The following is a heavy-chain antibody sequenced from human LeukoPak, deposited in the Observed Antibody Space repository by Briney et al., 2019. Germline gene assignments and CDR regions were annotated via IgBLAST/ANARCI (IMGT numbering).Heavy chain of an antibody. D-gene: IGHD3-10*01. V-gene: IGHV4-59*01. CDR2: VYYTGST. J-gene: IGHJ6*02. CDR1: GGSISSYY. CDR3: ARDSRYSYGSGGMDV. Sequence: PSETLSLTCTVSGGSISSYYWSWIRQPPGKGLEWIGSVYYTGSTNYNPSLKSRVTISIDTSRSQFSLKLTSVTVADTAVYYCARDSRYSYGSGGMDVWGQGTTVTVSS.